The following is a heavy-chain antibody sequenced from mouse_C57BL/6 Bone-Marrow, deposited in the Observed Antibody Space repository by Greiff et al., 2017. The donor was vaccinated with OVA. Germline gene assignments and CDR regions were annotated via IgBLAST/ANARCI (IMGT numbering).Heavy chain of an antibody. CDR1: GYTFTSYW. J-gene: IGHJ1*03. Sequence: QVQLQQPGAELVMPGASVKMSCKASGYTFTSYWMTWVKQRPGQGLEWIGEINPSDRYPNYNQKFKGKSTLTVDKSSSTAYMELSSLTSADSAVCYSERWDAYWYFDVWGTGTTVTVSS. CDR3: ERWDAYWYFDV. D-gene: IGHD4-1*01. V-gene: IGHV1-69*01. CDR2: INPSDRYP.